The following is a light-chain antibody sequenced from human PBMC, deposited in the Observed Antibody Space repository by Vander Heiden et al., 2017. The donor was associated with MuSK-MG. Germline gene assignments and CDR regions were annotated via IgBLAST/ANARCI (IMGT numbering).Light chain of an antibody. V-gene: IGLV1-44*01. CDR1: SSNIGSNT. CDR3: AAWDDSLNGGVV. Sequence: QSALPQPPSASGTPSQRVTISCSGSSSNIGSNTVSWYQQLPGTAPKLLIYNNNQRPSGVPDRFSGSKSGTSASLAISGLQSEDEADYYCAAWDDSLNGGVVFGGGTKLTVL. J-gene: IGLJ2*01. CDR2: NNN.